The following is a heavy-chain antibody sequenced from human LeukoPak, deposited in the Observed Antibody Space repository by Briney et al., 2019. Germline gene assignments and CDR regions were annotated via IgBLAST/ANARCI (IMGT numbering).Heavy chain of an antibody. CDR2: INPNSGDT. CDR3: ARGGPFPSGSSSREYYLDY. Sequence: ASVKVSCKTSVYTFTDYYMHWVRQAPGQGLEWMGRINPNSGDTNYAQKFQGRVTMTRDTSISTAYMELARLRSDDAAVYYCARGGPFPSGSSSREYYLDYWGQGTLVTVSS. J-gene: IGHJ4*02. V-gene: IGHV1-2*06. CDR1: VYTFTDYY. D-gene: IGHD6-6*01.